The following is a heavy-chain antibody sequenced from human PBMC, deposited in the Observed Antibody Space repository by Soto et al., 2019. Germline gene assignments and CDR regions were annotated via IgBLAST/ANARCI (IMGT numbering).Heavy chain of an antibody. D-gene: IGHD2-15*01. CDR2: IKQDGSEK. J-gene: IGHJ6*02. CDR1: GFTFSSYW. CDR3: ARGVEQWWGYYYGMDV. Sequence: QPGGSLRLSCAASGFTFSSYWMSWVRQAPGKGLEWVANIKQDGSEKYYVDSVKGRFTISRDNAKNSLYLQMNSLRAEDTAVYYCARGVEQWWGYYYGMDVWGQGTTVTVSS. V-gene: IGHV3-7*01.